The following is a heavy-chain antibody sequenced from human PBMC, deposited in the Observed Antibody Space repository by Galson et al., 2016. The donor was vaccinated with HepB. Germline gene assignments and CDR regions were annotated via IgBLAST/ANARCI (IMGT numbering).Heavy chain of an antibody. V-gene: IGHV1-69*13. CDR1: GGPISNYG. CDR3: ARGGVYSSSGVLWNFDL. CDR2: IIPIFGTT. D-gene: IGHD6-6*01. Sequence: SVKVSCKASGGPISNYGVSWVRQAPGQGLEWMGWIIPIFGTTRYARTFQGRVTITADESTTTVYMELSSLRSDDTAVYYCARGGVYSSSGVLWNFDLWGRGTLVTVSS. J-gene: IGHJ2*01.